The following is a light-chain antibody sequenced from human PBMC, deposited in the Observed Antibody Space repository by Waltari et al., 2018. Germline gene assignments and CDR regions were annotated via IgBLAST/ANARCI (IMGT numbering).Light chain of an antibody. Sequence: EIVLTQSPGTLSLSPGERATLSCRASQSVSSSYLAWYQQKPGQAPRRLIYGASSMATGSPDRFSGSGSGTDFTLTISRLEPEDFAVYYCQQYGSSPPRTFGQGTKLEIK. CDR1: QSVSSSY. CDR3: QQYGSSPPRT. J-gene: IGKJ2*01. V-gene: IGKV3-20*01. CDR2: GAS.